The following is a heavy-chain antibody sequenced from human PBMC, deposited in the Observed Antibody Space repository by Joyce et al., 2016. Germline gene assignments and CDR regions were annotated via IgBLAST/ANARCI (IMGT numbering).Heavy chain of an antibody. CDR1: GGSISRGSYY. CDR3: ARVDEWLSLWSFDI. D-gene: IGHD3-22*01. V-gene: IGHV4-61*02. CDR2: IYTRGRS. Sequence: QVQLQESGPGLVKPSQTLSLTCTVSGGSISRGSYYWTWIRQPAGEGLEWIGSIYTRGRSSFNPSLKSRVTISLDTSNNHFALKLSSVTAADTAVYYCARVDEWLSLWSFDIWGQGTMVTVSS. J-gene: IGHJ3*02.